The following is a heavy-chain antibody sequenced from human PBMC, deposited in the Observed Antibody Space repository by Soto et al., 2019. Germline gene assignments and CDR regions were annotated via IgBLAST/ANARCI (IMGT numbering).Heavy chain of an antibody. D-gene: IGHD2-15*01. CDR3: ARERADGGKIY. Sequence: TSETLSLTCTVSGGSISSGDYYWSWIRQPPGKSLEWIGYIYYSGNTYYNPSLKSRVTISVNTSKNQFSLKLSSVTAADTAVYYCARERADGGKIYWGQGTLVTVSS. CDR1: GGSISSGDYY. CDR2: IYYSGNT. V-gene: IGHV4-30-4*01. J-gene: IGHJ4*02.